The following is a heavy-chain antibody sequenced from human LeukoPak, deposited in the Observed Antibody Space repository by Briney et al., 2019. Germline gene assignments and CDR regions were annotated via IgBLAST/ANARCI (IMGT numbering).Heavy chain of an antibody. Sequence: SVKVSCKASGYTFTSYGVSWVRQAPGQGLEWMGGIIPIFGTANYAQKFQGRVTITADKSTSTAYMELSSLRSEDTAVYYCASRLVAGTGVDYWGQGTLVTVSS. D-gene: IGHD6-19*01. V-gene: IGHV1-69*06. CDR1: GYTFTSYG. CDR3: ASRLVAGTGVDY. J-gene: IGHJ4*02. CDR2: IIPIFGTA.